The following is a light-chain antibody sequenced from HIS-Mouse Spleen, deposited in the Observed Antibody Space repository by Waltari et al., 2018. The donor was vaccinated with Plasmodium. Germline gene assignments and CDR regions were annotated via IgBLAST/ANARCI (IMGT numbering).Light chain of an antibody. CDR3: LQHNSYPIT. CDR1: QGISSH. V-gene: IGKV1-27*01. CDR2: SAS. J-gene: IGKJ5*01. Sequence: DIQLTQSPSSLSASVGDRVSITCRVSQGISSHLNWYRQKPGKVPKLLIYSASNLQSGVPSRFSGSGSGTDFTLTISSLQPEDVATYYCLQHNSYPITFGQGTRLEIK.